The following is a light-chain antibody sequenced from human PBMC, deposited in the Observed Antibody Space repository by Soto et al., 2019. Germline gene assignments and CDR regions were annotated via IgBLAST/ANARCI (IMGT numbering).Light chain of an antibody. Sequence: QSALTQPASVSGSPGQSITISCTGTSSDVGGYNFVSWYQQHPGRAPKLMIYDVSNRPSGVPDRFSGSKSAGLSDRFSGSKSASTASLTISGLQSEDDADYFCCSYTSSDTYVFGTGTKVTVL. J-gene: IGLJ1*01. V-gene: IGLV2-14*03. CDR1: SSDVGGYNF. CDR2: DVS. CDR3: CSYTSSDTYV.